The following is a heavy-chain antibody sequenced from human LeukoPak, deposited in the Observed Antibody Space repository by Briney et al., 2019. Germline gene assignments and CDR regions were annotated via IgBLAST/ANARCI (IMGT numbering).Heavy chain of an antibody. CDR1: GYTFTGYY. CDR2: INPNSGGT. D-gene: IGHD2-2*01. Sequence: GASVKVSCKASGYTFTGYYMHWVRQAPGRGLEWMGWINPNSGGTNYAQKFQGRVTMTRDTSISTAYMELSRLRSDDTAVYYCAREGGYCSSTSCYFDYWGQGTLVTVSS. J-gene: IGHJ4*02. CDR3: AREGGYCSSTSCYFDY. V-gene: IGHV1-2*02.